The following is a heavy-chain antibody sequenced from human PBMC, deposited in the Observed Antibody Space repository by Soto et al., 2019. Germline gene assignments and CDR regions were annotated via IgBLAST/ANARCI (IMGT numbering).Heavy chain of an antibody. CDR3: ARMYNSGFYRPEGDYYFYGMDV. Sequence: QVQLRESGPGLVKPSETLSVTCTVSGDSISDYYWSWIRQPAGKGLEWIGRLYNSGSTKSNPSLKSRVTMSADTSKNHLSLSLSSVTAADTAIYYCARMYNSGFYRPEGDYYFYGMDVWGQGTMDTVSS. CDR2: LYNSGST. D-gene: IGHD6-19*01. CDR1: GDSISDYY. J-gene: IGHJ6*02. V-gene: IGHV4-4*07.